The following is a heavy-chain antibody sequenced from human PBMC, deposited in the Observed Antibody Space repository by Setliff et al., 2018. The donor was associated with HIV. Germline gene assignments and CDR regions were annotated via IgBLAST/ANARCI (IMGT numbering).Heavy chain of an antibody. D-gene: IGHD2-15*01. Sequence: PSETLSLTCTVPGYSISSGYYWGWIRQPPGKGLEWIGSMYHSGSTYFNPSLKSRLTISVDTSTNQFSLNLTSVTAADTAVYYCARDVGRLDYFDYWGQGTLVTVSS. V-gene: IGHV4-38-2*02. CDR1: GYSISSGYY. J-gene: IGHJ4*02. CDR2: MYHSGST. CDR3: ARDVGRLDYFDY.